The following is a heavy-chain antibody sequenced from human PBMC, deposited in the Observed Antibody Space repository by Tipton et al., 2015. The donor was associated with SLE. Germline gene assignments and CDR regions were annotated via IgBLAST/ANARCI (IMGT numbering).Heavy chain of an antibody. CDR3: ASLCVVVSAIDY. V-gene: IGHV4-39*01. Sequence: TLSLTCTVSGGPISSSSDYRGWARQPPGKGLEWNGSIYYSGSTYYNQSLKSRVTISVDTSKNQFSLKLSSVAAAEPAVYYCASLCVVVSAIDYWGQGTLDTVSS. CDR1: GGPISSSSDY. CDR2: IYYSGST. D-gene: IGHD2-21*01. J-gene: IGHJ4*02.